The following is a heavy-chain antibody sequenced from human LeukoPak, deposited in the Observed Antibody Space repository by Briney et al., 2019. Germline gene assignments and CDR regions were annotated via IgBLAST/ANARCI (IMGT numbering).Heavy chain of an antibody. D-gene: IGHD5-12*01. J-gene: IGHJ4*02. Sequence: SETLSLTCTVSGGSISSGTYYWRWLRQPAGKGLEWIGRIYSSGSTNYNPSLKSRVTISVDTSKNQFSLKLSSVTAADTAVYYCARDRHSGYEYYFDYWGQGTLVTVSS. CDR2: IYSSGST. V-gene: IGHV4-61*02. CDR3: ARDRHSGYEYYFDY. CDR1: GGSISSGTYY.